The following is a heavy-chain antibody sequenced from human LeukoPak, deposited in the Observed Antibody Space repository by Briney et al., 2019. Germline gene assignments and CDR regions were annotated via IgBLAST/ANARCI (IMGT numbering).Heavy chain of an antibody. CDR3: ARAWGQQLPFSY. CDR1: GGSISSYY. CDR2: IYYSGST. Sequence: SETLSLTCTVSGGSISSYYWSWIRQPPGKGLEWIAYIYYSGSTNYTPSLKSRVTISLDTSKNQFSLKLTSVTAADTAVYYCARAWGQQLPFSYWGQGTLVTVSS. J-gene: IGHJ4*02. D-gene: IGHD6-13*01. V-gene: IGHV4-59*01.